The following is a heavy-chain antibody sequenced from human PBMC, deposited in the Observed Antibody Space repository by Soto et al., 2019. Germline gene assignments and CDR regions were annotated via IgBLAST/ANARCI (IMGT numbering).Heavy chain of an antibody. CDR1: GYTFTSYG. D-gene: IGHD4-17*01. CDR2: ISAYNGNT. J-gene: IGHJ6*02. CDR3: ARDLPIGDYSYYYYYGMDV. V-gene: IGHV1-18*04. Sequence: GASVKVSCKASGYTFTSYGISWVRQAPGQGLEWMGWISAYNGNTNYAQKLQGRVTMTTDTSTSTAYMELRSLRSDDTAVYYCARDLPIGDYSYYYYYGMDVWGQGTTVTVSS.